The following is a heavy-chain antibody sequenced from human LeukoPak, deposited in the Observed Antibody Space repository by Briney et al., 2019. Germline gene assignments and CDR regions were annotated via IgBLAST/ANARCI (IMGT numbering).Heavy chain of an antibody. Sequence: SVKVSCKASGGTFSSYAISWVRQAPGQGLEWMGRIIPILGIANYAQKFQGRVTITADKSTSTAYMELSSLRSEDTAVYYCARDPKGSSWSPAPFDYWGQGTLVTVSS. CDR2: IIPILGIA. J-gene: IGHJ4*02. D-gene: IGHD6-13*01. V-gene: IGHV1-69*04. CDR3: ARDPKGSSWSPAPFDY. CDR1: GGTFSSYA.